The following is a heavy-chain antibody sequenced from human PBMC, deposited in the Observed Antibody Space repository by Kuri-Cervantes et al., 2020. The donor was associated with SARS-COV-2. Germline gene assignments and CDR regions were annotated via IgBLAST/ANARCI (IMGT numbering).Heavy chain of an antibody. CDR1: GFTFSTYA. Sequence: GESLKISCAASGFTFSTYAMHWVRQAPGKGLEWVAIISYDGSNKYFADSVKGRFTISRDNSKNTLYLQMNSLKVEDTAVYYCARDPVTPGYYYYYGMDVWGQGTTVTVSS. CDR3: ARDPVTPGYYYYYGMDV. J-gene: IGHJ6*02. D-gene: IGHD4-23*01. V-gene: IGHV3-30-3*01. CDR2: ISYDGSNK.